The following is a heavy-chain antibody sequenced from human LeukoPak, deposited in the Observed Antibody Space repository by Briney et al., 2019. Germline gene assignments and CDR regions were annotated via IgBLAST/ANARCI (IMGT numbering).Heavy chain of an antibody. CDR1: GFTFSSYG. CDR2: IRYDGSNK. V-gene: IGHV3-30*02. D-gene: IGHD1-1*01. CDR3: AKDRTTTQYYYHMGV. J-gene: IGHJ6*03. Sequence: GGSLRLSCAASGFTFSSYGMHWVRQAPGKGLEWVAFIRYDGSNKYYADSVKGRFTISRDNSKNTLYLQTNSLRAEDTAVYYYAKDRTTTQYYYHMGVWGKGPTVTVSS.